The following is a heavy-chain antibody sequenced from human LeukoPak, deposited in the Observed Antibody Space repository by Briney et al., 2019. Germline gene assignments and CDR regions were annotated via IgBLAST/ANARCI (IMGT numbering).Heavy chain of an antibody. D-gene: IGHD5-12*01. J-gene: IGHJ4*02. CDR3: ASNHFGWLRLGVFDY. Sequence: SETLSLTCAVYGGSFSGYYWSWIRQPPGKGLEWIGEINHSGSTNYNPSLKSRVTISVDTSKNQFSLKLSSVTAADTAVYNCASNHFGWLRLGVFDYWGQGTLVTVSS. CDR1: GGSFSGYY. V-gene: IGHV4-34*01. CDR2: INHSGST.